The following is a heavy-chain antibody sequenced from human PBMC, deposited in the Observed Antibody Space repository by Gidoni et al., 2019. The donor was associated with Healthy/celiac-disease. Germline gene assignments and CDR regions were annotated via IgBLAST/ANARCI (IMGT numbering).Heavy chain of an antibody. J-gene: IGHJ6*02. D-gene: IGHD3-22*01. CDR3: AKDLIYDSSEYYYGMDV. CDR2: ISYDGSNK. Sequence: QVQLVASGGGVVQPGRSLRLSCSASGFTFSSYGMHWVRQAPGKGLEWVAVISYDGSNKYYADSVKGRFTISRDNSKNTLYLQMNSLRAEDTAVYYCAKDLIYDSSEYYYGMDVWGQGTTVTVSS. CDR1: GFTFSSYG. V-gene: IGHV3-30*18.